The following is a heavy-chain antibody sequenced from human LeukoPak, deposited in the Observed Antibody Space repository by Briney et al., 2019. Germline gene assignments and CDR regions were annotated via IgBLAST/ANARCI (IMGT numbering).Heavy chain of an antibody. Sequence: GRSLRLSCAASGFTFSSYWMHWVRQAPGKGLVWVSRISSDGSSTSYADSVKGRFTISRDNAKNTLYLQMNSLRAEDTAVYYCARGGDFWSDYSLYYFDYWGQGTLVTVSS. D-gene: IGHD3-3*01. CDR3: ARGGDFWSDYSLYYFDY. V-gene: IGHV3-74*01. CDR2: ISSDGSST. J-gene: IGHJ4*02. CDR1: GFTFSSYW.